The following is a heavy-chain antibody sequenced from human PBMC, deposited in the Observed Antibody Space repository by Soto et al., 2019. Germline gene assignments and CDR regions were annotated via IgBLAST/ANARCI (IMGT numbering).Heavy chain of an antibody. CDR1: GGSISSGGYY. V-gene: IGHV4-31*03. CDR3: ARVRGNPLLGWFVP. CDR2: IYHSGTT. J-gene: IGHJ5*02. Sequence: QVQLQESGPGLVKPSQTLSLTCTVSGGSISSGGYYWSWIRQHPGKGLEWIGYIYHSGTTYYNPSLKSRVTLSVDTSTNQFSLKPTSVTAADTAVYYCARVRGNPLLGWFVPWGQGTLVTVSS. D-gene: IGHD2-2*01.